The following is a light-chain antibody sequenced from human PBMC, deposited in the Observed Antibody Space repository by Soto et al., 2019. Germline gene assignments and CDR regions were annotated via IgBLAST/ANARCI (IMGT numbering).Light chain of an antibody. J-gene: IGLJ3*02. CDR3: CSSVGGPIWV. V-gene: IGLV2-23*02. Sequence: QSALTQPASVSGSPGQSITISCTGTNSDVGGYDRVSGYQQHPGKAPTLMIYEVNKRPSGVSNRFSGSKSGNTASLTISGLQAEDEADYYCCSSVGGPIWVFVGGTKVTVL. CDR2: EVN. CDR1: NSDVGGYDR.